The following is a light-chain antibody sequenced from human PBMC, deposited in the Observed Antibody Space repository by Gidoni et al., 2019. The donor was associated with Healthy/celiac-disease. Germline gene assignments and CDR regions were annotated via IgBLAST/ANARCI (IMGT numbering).Light chain of an antibody. CDR1: QSLLHSNGYNY. J-gene: IGKJ4*01. Sequence: DIVMTQSPLSLPVTPGEPASISCRSSQSLLHSNGYNYLDWYLQKPGQSPQLLIYLGSNRASGVPDRVRGSGSGTDFTLKISRVEAEDVGVYYCMQALQTPRLTFGGGTKVEIK. CDR2: LGS. CDR3: MQALQTPRLT. V-gene: IGKV2-28*01.